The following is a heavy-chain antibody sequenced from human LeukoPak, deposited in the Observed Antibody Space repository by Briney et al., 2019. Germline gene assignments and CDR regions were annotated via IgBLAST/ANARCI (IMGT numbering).Heavy chain of an antibody. Sequence: AGGSLRLSCAASGFTFSSYAMTWVRQAPGKGLEWVSSISSSSSYIYYADSVKGRFTISRDNAKNSLYLQMNSLRAEDTAVYYCAREKGPTGYCSSTSCPINWFDPWGQGTLVTVSS. D-gene: IGHD2-2*01. CDR3: AREKGPTGYCSSTSCPINWFDP. J-gene: IGHJ5*02. CDR1: GFTFSSYA. V-gene: IGHV3-21*01. CDR2: ISSSSSYI.